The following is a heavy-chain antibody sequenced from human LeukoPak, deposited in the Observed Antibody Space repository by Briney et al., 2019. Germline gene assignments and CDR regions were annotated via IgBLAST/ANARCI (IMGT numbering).Heavy chain of an antibody. CDR3: AKDQGKHWNVEAFDI. V-gene: IGHV3-23*01. Sequence: GGSLRLSCAASGFTFSSYAMSWVRQAPGKGLEWVSAISGSGGSTYYADSVKGRFTISGDNSKNTLYLQMNSLRAEDTAVYYCAKDQGKHWNVEAFDIWGQGTMVTVSS. CDR2: ISGSGGST. CDR1: GFTFSSYA. D-gene: IGHD1-1*01. J-gene: IGHJ3*02.